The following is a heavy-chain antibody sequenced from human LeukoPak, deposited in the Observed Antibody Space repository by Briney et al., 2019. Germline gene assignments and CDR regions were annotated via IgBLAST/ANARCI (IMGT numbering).Heavy chain of an antibody. CDR3: ATLWFGEGYSRPGSWY. CDR1: GYTLTELS. CDR2: FDPEDGET. Sequence: ASVKVSCKVSGYTLTELSMHWVRQAPGKGLEWMGGFDPEDGETIYAQKFQGRVTMTEDTSTDTAYMELSSLRSEDTAVYYCATLWFGEGYSRPGSWYWGQGTLVTVSS. D-gene: IGHD3-10*01. J-gene: IGHJ4*02. V-gene: IGHV1-24*01.